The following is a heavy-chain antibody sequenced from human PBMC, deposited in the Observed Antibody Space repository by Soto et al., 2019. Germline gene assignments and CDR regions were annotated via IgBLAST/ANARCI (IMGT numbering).Heavy chain of an antibody. CDR2: VYNSGRT. CDR1: GGSISKNY. CDR3: ARYNREAAGAYSLDH. V-gene: IGHV4-59*01. Sequence: PYAVSGGSISKNYWTWFWKPPGKGLEWIVYVYNSGRTNYNPSLKSRVTISEDTSKNHFSMRVTSMNESDTAVYYCARYNREAAGAYSLDHWGQGILVTAS. D-gene: IGHD6-13*01. J-gene: IGHJ4*02.